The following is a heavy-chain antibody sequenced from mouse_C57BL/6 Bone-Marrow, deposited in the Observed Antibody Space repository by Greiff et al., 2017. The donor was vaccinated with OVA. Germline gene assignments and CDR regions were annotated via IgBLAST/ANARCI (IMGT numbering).Heavy chain of an antibody. D-gene: IGHD4-1*01. V-gene: IGHV14-4*01. CDR2: IDPENGDT. Sequence: EVQLQQSGAELVRPGASVKLSCTASGFNIKDDYMHWVKQRPEQGLEWIGWIDPENGDTEYASKFQGKATITADTSSNTAYLQLSSLTSEDTAVYYCTNWDVRFAYWGQGTLVTVSA. J-gene: IGHJ3*01. CDR3: TNWDVRFAY. CDR1: GFNIKDDY.